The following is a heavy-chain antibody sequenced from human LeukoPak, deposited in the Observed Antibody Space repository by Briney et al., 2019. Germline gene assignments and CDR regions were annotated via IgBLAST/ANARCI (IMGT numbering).Heavy chain of an antibody. D-gene: IGHD2-21*01. V-gene: IGHV1-58*01. CDR1: GFTFTSSA. CDR2: IVVGSGNT. CDR3: AAKGALWWSYDY. Sequence: GASVKVSCKASGFTFTSSAVQLVRQARGQRLEWIGWIVVGSGNTNYAQKFQERVTITRDMSTSTAYMELSSLRSEDTAVYYCAAKGALWWSYDYWGQGTLVTVSS. J-gene: IGHJ4*02.